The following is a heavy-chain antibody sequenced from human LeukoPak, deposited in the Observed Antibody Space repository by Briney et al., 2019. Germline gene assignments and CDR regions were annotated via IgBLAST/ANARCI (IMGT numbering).Heavy chain of an antibody. CDR2: MNPNSGNT. Sequence: GASVNVSCTASGYTFTSYDINWARQAPGQGLEWMGWMNPNSGNTGYAQKFQGRVTMTRNTSISTAYMELSSLRSEDTAVYYCARGGIQLWLEGAFDIWGQGTMVTVSS. D-gene: IGHD5-18*01. J-gene: IGHJ3*02. V-gene: IGHV1-8*01. CDR3: ARGGIQLWLEGAFDI. CDR1: GYTFTSYD.